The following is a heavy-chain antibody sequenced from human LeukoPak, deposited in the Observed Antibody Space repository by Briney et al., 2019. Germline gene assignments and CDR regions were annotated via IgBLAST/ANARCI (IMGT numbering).Heavy chain of an antibody. D-gene: IGHD6-13*01. Sequence: GASVNVSCKASGYTFTSYGISWVRQAPGQGLEWMGWISAYNGNTNYAQKLQGRVTMTTDTSTSTAYMELRSLRSDDTAVYYCARDSSSWYFPHFDYWGQGTLVTVSS. CDR1: GYTFTSYG. J-gene: IGHJ4*02. CDR2: ISAYNGNT. CDR3: ARDSSSWYFPHFDY. V-gene: IGHV1-18*01.